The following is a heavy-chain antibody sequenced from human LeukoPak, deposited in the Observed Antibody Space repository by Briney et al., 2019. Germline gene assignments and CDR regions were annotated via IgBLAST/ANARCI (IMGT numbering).Heavy chain of an antibody. D-gene: IGHD3-3*01. V-gene: IGHV3-30*04. CDR1: GFNFNNYG. J-gene: IGHJ4*02. CDR2: IAYDGSNE. CDR3: ARPSGSVTIFGVVDYFDY. Sequence: PGGSLRLSCVVSGFNFNNYGMNWVRQAPGKGLDWVASIAYDGSNENYAESAKGRFTISRDNSKNTLYLQLSSLTAEDTAVYYCARPSGSVTIFGVVDYFDYWGQGSLVTVSS.